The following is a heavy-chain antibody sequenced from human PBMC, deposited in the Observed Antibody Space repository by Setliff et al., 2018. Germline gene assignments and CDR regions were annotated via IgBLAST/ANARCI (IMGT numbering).Heavy chain of an antibody. CDR3: ARDPNGDYVGAFDP. Sequence: GGSLRLSCAASGFTFSSYGVHWVRQAPGKGLEWVAVIWYDGSKNYYADSVKGRFTISRDNSKSTLFLQMNSLRAEDTAVYYCARDPNGDYVGAFDPWGQGIVVTVSS. V-gene: IGHV3-33*08. CDR1: GFTFSSYG. D-gene: IGHD4-17*01. CDR2: IWYDGSKN. J-gene: IGHJ5*02.